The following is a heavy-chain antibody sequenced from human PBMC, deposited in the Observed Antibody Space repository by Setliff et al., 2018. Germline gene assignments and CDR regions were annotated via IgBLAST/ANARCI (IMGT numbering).Heavy chain of an antibody. CDR2: IYSSGNT. CDR1: GFAVSGAY. V-gene: IGHV3-66*01. D-gene: IGHD6-19*01. CDR3: IRDTSGRDAFDI. J-gene: IGHJ3*02. Sequence: HPGGSLRLSCAGSGFAVSGAYMSWVRQAPGKGLEWVSIIYSSGNTAYTDSVKGRFTISRDNAKNSLYLQMNSLRAEDTAVYYCIRDTSGRDAFDIWGQGTMVT.